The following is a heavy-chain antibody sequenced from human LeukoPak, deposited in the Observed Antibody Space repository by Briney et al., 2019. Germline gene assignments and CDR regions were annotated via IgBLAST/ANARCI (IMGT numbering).Heavy chain of an antibody. V-gene: IGHV7-4-1*02. CDR3: ARVEIPYGGNSPLDY. CDR1: GGTFSSYA. J-gene: IGHJ4*02. D-gene: IGHD4-23*01. Sequence: GSSVKVSCKASGGTFSSYAISWVRQAPGQGLEWMGWINTNTGNPTYAQGFTGRFVFSLDTSVSTAYLQISSLKAEDTAVYYCARVEIPYGGNSPLDYWGQGTLVTVSS. CDR2: INTNTGNP.